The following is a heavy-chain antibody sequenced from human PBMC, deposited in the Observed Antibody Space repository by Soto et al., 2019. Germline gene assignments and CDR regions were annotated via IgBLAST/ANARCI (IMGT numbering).Heavy chain of an antibody. CDR3: ASGWFGPDV. Sequence: EVQLVESVGGLVQPGGSLRLSCAASGFTLSGRSMHWVRQATGKGLVWVSGIDNAGTDSTYADSVKGRFTSSRDNAKNMLYLQMNGLRVEDTAGYYCASGWFGPDVWGKGTTVTVSS. CDR2: IDNAGTDS. CDR1: GFTLSGRS. D-gene: IGHD3-10*01. V-gene: IGHV3-74*01. J-gene: IGHJ6*04.